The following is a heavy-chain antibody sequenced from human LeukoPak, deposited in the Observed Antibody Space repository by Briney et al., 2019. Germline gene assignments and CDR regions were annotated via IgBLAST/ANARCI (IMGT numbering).Heavy chain of an antibody. CDR3: AKAVAVLGRNPFDC. J-gene: IGHJ4*02. V-gene: IGHV3-23*01. D-gene: IGHD2-2*01. Sequence: GGSLRLSCAASGFTFSSYAMTWVRQAPGKGLEWVSAISGSGGSTYYADSVKGRFTISRDNSKNTLYLQMDSLRAEDAAVYYCAKAVAVLGRNPFDCWGQGTLVTVSS. CDR2: ISGSGGST. CDR1: GFTFSSYA.